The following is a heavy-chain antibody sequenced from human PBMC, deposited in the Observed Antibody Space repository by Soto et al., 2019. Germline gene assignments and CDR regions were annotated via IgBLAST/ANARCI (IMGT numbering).Heavy chain of an antibody. CDR3: ASYIISDSRGYYGGRDY. D-gene: IGHD3-22*01. Sequence: EVQLVESGGDLVKPGGSLRLSCAASGFTFSSYNMNWVRQAPGKGLEWVSSISSSSIYIYYADSVKGRFTISRDNAKNSLYLQMNSLRAEDTAVYYCASYIISDSRGYYGGRDYWGQGTLVTVSS. J-gene: IGHJ4*02. CDR1: GFTFSSYN. V-gene: IGHV3-21*01. CDR2: ISSSSIYI.